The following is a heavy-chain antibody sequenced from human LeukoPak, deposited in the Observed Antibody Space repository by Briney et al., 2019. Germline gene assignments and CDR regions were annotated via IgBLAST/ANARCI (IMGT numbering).Heavy chain of an antibody. J-gene: IGHJ4*02. CDR1: GYTFTSYG. D-gene: IGHD3-22*01. Sequence: ASVKVSCKASGYTFTSYGISWVRQAPGQGLEWMGWISAYNGNTNYAQKLQGRVTMTTDTSTSTAYMELRSLRSDDTAVYYCARSGGPYYYDSSGYYRFDYWGQGTLVTVSS. CDR2: ISAYNGNT. CDR3: ARSGGPYYYDSSGYYRFDY. V-gene: IGHV1-18*01.